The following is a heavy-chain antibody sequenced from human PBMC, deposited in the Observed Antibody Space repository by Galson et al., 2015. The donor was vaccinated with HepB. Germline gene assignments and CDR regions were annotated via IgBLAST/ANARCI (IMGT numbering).Heavy chain of an antibody. CDR1: GFTFSSYG. CDR2: IWYDGNNK. CDR3: ARDPGGGYCSGGSCYPPRPHPYFYYYYMDV. D-gene: IGHD2-15*01. V-gene: IGHV3-33*01. Sequence: SLRLSCAASGFTFSSYGMHWVRQAPGKGLEWVAVIWYDGNNKYYADSVKGRFTISRDNSKNTLYLQMNSLRAEDTAVYYCARDPGGGYCSGGSCYPPRPHPYFYYYYMDVWGKGTTVTVSS. J-gene: IGHJ6*03.